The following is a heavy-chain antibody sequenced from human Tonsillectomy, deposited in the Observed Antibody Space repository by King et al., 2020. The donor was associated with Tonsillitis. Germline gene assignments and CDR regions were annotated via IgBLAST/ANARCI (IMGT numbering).Heavy chain of an antibody. J-gene: IGHJ4*02. D-gene: IGHD3-16*02. Sequence: DVQLVESGGGLVQPGGSLRLSCAASGFTFSSYAMSWVRQAPGKGLEWVSAISGSGGSTYYADSVKGRFTISRDNSKNTLWLQMNSLRAEDTSVYYCAKDRDYVWGSYRSWGQGTLVTVSS. CDR3: AKDRDYVWGSYRS. CDR2: ISGSGGST. V-gene: IGHV3-23*04. CDR1: GFTFSSYA.